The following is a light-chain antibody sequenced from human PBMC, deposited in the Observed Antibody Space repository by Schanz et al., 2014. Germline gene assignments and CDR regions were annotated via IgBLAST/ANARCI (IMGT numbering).Light chain of an antibody. J-gene: IGLJ2*01. CDR1: NSDVGGYDY. V-gene: IGLV2-11*01. Sequence: QSALTQPRSVSGSPGQSVTISCTGTNSDVGGYDYVSWYQQHPGKAPKLLIYNVNERPSGVPDRISGSKSGTSASLAISGLQSEDEADYFCAAWDDSLNGPVFGGGTKLTVL. CDR3: AAWDDSLNGPV. CDR2: NVN.